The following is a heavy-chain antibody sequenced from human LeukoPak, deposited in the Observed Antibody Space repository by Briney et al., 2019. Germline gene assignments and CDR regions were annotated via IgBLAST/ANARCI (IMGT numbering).Heavy chain of an antibody. V-gene: IGHV1-46*01. D-gene: IGHD3-22*01. Sequence: GASVKVSCKXSGYTFTSYYMHWVRQAPGQGLERMGIISPSGGSTSYSQKFQGRVTMTRDTSTSTVYMELSSLRSEDTAVYYCARVQDYYDSSGCAGYWGQGTLVTVSS. CDR2: ISPSGGST. J-gene: IGHJ4*02. CDR3: ARVQDYYDSSGCAGY. CDR1: GYTFTSYY.